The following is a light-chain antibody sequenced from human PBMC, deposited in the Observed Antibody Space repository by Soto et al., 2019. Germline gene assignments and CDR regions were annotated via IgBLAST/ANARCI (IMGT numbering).Light chain of an antibody. CDR1: SSDVGGYNY. CDR3: SSYTSSSTDV. CDR2: DVS. J-gene: IGLJ1*01. Sequence: QSALTQPASVSGSPGQSITISCTGTSSDVGGYNYVSWYQQHPGKAPKPMIYDVSNRPSRVSNRFSGSKSGNTDSLTISGLQAEDEADYYCSSYTSSSTDVFGTGTKVTVL. V-gene: IGLV2-14*01.